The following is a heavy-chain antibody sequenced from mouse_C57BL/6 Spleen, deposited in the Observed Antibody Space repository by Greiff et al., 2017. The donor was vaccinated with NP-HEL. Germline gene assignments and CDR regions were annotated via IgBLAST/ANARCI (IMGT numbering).Heavy chain of an antibody. V-gene: IGHV3-1*01. CDR3: ARGGQNCDY. Sequence: EVQGVESGPGMVKPSQSLSLTCTVTGYSITSGYDWHWIRHFPGNKLEWMGYISYSGSTNYNPSLKSRISITHDTSKNHFFLKLNSVTTEDTATYYCARGGQNCDYWGQGTTLTVSS. D-gene: IGHD3-3*01. J-gene: IGHJ2*01. CDR2: ISYSGST. CDR1: GYSITSGYD.